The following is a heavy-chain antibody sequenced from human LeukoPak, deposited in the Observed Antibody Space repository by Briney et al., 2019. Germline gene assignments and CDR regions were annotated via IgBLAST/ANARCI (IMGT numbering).Heavy chain of an antibody. V-gene: IGHV1-69*01. J-gene: IGHJ4*02. CDR1: GGTFSSYA. D-gene: IGHD3-3*01. Sequence: SVKVSCKASGGTFSSYAISWVRQAPGQGLERMGGIIPIFGTANYAQKFQGRVTITADESTSTAYMELSSLRSEDTAVYYCARERYYDFWSGSDYWGQGTLVTVSS. CDR3: ARERYYDFWSGSDY. CDR2: IIPIFGTA.